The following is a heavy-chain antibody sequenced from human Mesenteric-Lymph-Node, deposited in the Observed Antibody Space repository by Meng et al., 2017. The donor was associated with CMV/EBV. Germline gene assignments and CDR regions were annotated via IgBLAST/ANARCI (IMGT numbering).Heavy chain of an antibody. CDR2: INPNSGGT. CDR3: ARCRGGKGNWFDP. CDR1: GYTFTGYY. Sequence: ASVKVSCKASGYTFTGYYMHWVRQAPGQGLEWMGWINPNSGGTNYAQKLQGRVTMTTDTSTSTAYMELRSLRSDDTAVYYCARCRGGKGNWFDPWGQGTLVTVSS. J-gene: IGHJ5*02. V-gene: IGHV1-2*02. D-gene: IGHD2-15*01.